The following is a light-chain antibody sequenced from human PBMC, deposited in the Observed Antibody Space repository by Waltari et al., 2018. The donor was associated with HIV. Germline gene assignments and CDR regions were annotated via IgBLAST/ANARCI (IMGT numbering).Light chain of an antibody. CDR3: QQYDKWPLT. Sequence: EIVMTQSPATLSVSPGERVTISCRASRNVNNNLAWYQQKPGQAPSILIYGASNRASGLPARFSGSGSGTEFTLAISSLQSEDFVVYYCQQYDKWPLTFGGGTNVEIK. J-gene: IGKJ4*01. CDR1: RNVNNN. V-gene: IGKV3-15*01. CDR2: GAS.